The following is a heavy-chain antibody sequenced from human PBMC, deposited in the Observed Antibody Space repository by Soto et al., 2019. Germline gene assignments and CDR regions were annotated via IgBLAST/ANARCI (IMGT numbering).Heavy chain of an antibody. Sequence: GGSLRLSCAASGFTFSSYAMHWVRQAPGKGLEYVSAISSNGGSTYYANSVKGRFTISRDNSKNTLYLQMGSLRAKDMAVYYCAREGIAAPGTYDYWGQGTLVTVSS. CDR3: AREGIAAPGTYDY. CDR2: ISSNGGST. V-gene: IGHV3-64*01. D-gene: IGHD6-13*01. CDR1: GFTFSSYA. J-gene: IGHJ4*02.